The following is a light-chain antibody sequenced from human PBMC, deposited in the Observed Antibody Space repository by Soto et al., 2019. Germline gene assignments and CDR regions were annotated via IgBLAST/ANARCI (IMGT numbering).Light chain of an antibody. Sequence: QSVLTQPPSVSGAPGQKVIISCTGSSSNIGAGYDVHWYQQLPGTAPKLLIYGNSNRPSGVPDRLSGSKSGTSASLAITGLQVEDEADYYCQSYDSSLSAAVFGGGTKPPS. J-gene: IGLJ2*01. V-gene: IGLV1-40*01. CDR2: GNS. CDR3: QSYDSSLSAAV. CDR1: SSNIGAGYD.